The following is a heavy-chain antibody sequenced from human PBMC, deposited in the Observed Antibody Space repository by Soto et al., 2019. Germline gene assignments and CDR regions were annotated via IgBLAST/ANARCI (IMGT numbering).Heavy chain of an antibody. CDR3: ARDGERDTGLNFYYYLHGMDA. V-gene: IGHV1-18*04. CDR1: GYTFTTYG. CDR2: ISPYNGTT. D-gene: IGHD1-1*01. J-gene: IGHJ6*02. Sequence: ASVKVSCKASGYTFTTYGISWVRQAPGQGLEWMGWISPYNGTTKYAEKFQGEMTMTTDTATSTAYMDLRSLRSDDTAVYYCARDGERDTGLNFYYYLHGMDAWGQGTRVTVSS.